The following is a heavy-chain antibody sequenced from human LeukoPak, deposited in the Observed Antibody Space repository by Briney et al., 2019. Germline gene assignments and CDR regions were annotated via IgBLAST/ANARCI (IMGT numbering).Heavy chain of an antibody. D-gene: IGHD6-19*01. CDR3: ARDLEAGLGYFDY. J-gene: IGHJ4*02. CDR2: IYYSGST. CDR1: GGSISSSSYY. Sequence: PSETLSLTCTVSGGSISSSSYYWGWIRQPPGKGLEWIGSIYYSGSTYYNPSLKSRVTISVDTSKNQFSLKLSSVTAADTAVYYCARDLEAGLGYFDYWGQGTLVTVSS. V-gene: IGHV4-39*07.